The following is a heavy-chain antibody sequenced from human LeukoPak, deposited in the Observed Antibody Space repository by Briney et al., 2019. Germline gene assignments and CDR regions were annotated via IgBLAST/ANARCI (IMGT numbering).Heavy chain of an antibody. V-gene: IGHV3-21*01. CDR2: ISGSGSYI. CDR1: GFTFSSYS. D-gene: IGHD7-27*01. CDR3: ARSRDLGMTDAFDI. J-gene: IGHJ3*02. Sequence: GGSLRLSCAASGFTFSSYSMNWVRQAPGKGLEWVSSISGSGSYIYYADSVKGRFTVSRDNAKNSLYLQMNSLRAEDTAVYYCARSRDLGMTDAFDIWGQGTMVTVSS.